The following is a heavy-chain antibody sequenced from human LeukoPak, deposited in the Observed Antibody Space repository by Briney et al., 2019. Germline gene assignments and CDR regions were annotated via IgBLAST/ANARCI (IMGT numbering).Heavy chain of an antibody. J-gene: IGHJ4*02. D-gene: IGHD6-13*01. CDR2: IIPILGIV. Sequence: SVKVSCKSSGATFSSYAISWERQAPGQGLEWMGRIIPILGIVNYAQKFQGRVTITADKSTSTAYMELSSLRSEDTAVYYCARAPHSSTFDYWGQGTLVTVSS. CDR3: ARAPHSSTFDY. V-gene: IGHV1-69*04. CDR1: GATFSSYA.